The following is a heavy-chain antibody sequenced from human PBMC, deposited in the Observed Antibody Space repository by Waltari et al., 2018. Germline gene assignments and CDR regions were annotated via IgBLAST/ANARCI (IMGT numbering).Heavy chain of an antibody. Sequence: ELQLVESGGGLVQPGGSLRVSCAASGFSFSTYRMNWVRQAPGNGLDWVSCIRSSCGNIYYADSVKGRCTISRDNAKDSSYLQMNSLRVEDTAVYYCARDVGQGDYFDYWGQGTLATVSS. CDR1: GFSFSTYR. CDR2: IRSSCGNI. D-gene: IGHD2-15*01. CDR3: ARDVGQGDYFDY. V-gene: IGHV3-48*01. J-gene: IGHJ4*02.